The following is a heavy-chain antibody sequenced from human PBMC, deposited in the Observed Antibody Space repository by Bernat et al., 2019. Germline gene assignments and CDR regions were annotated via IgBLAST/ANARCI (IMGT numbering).Heavy chain of an antibody. CDR3: ARGRKGWLQILPQTSFDY. Sequence: QVQLQQWGAGLLKPSETLSLTCAVYGGSFSGYYWSWIRQPPGKGLEWIGEINHSGSTNYNPSLKSRVTISVDTTKNQFSLKLSSVTAADTAVYYCARGRKGWLQILPQTSFDYWGQGTLVTVSS. CDR1: GGSFSGYY. V-gene: IGHV4-34*01. J-gene: IGHJ4*02. CDR2: INHSGST. D-gene: IGHD5-24*01.